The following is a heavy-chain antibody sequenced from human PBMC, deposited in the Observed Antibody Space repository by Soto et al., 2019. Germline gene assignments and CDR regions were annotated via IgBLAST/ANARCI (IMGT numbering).Heavy chain of an antibody. V-gene: IGHV2-70*01. CDR3: ARIYSLGYCSSGDY. J-gene: IGHJ4*02. CDR1: GFSLSTSGMC. CDR2: IDWDDDK. D-gene: IGHD2-2*01. Sequence: SGPYAGEPTQTLTLTCTFSGFSLSTSGMCVSWIRQPPGKALEWLALIDWDDDKYYSTSLKTRLTISKDTSKNQVVLTMTNMDPVDTATYYCARIYSLGYCSSGDYWGQGTLVTVSS.